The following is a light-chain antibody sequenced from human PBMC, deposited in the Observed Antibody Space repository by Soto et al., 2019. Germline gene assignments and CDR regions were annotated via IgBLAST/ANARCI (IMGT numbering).Light chain of an antibody. V-gene: IGKV3-20*01. CDR3: QQYGSSPPIT. CDR2: AAS. Sequence: EIVLTQSPGTLSLSPGERATLFCRASQSVGSNYLAWYQQKPGQAPRLLIHAASSRATGIPDRFSASGSGTYLALTISRLEPEDFAVYYCQQYGSSPPITFGQGTRLEIK. CDR1: QSVGSNY. J-gene: IGKJ5*01.